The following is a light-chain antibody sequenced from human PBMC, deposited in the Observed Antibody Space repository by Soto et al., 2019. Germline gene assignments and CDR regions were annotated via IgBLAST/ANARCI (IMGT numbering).Light chain of an antibody. CDR2: GAS. CDR3: QQYGSSRT. J-gene: IGKJ1*01. Sequence: EIVMTQSPATLSVSPGERATLSCRASQSVSSNYLAWYQHKPGQAPRLLIYGASSRATDIPDRFSGSGSGTDFTLTISTLEPEDFALYYCQQYGSSRTFGQGTKVDIK. V-gene: IGKV3-20*01. CDR1: QSVSSNY.